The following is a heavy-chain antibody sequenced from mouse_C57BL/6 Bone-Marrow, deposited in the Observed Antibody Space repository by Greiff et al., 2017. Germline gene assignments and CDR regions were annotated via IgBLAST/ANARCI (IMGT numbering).Heavy chain of an antibody. J-gene: IGHJ2*01. V-gene: IGHV1-80*01. CDR3: ARYFYY. CDR1: GYAFSSSW. Sequence: VQLQQSGAELVKPGASVKISCKASGYAFSSSWMNWVKQRPGKGLAWIGQIYPGDGDTNYNGKFKGKATLTADKSSSTAYMQLSSLTSEDSAVYFCARYFYYWGQGTTRTVSS. CDR2: IYPGDGDT.